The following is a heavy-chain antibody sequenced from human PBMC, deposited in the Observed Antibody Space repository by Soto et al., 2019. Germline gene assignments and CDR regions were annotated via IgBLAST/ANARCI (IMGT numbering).Heavy chain of an antibody. V-gene: IGHV1-3*05. CDR1: GYTFTTSV. Sequence: QVHLVQSGAEEKKPGASVKVSCKASGYTFTTSVHWVRQAPGQRLEWMGWINVGNGNTKYSQKFQGRLSFTRDTAATTAYMELSSLISEDTAVYYCARDQGGLRGGNDYWGQGTLVTVSS. CDR2: INVGNGNT. CDR3: ARDQGGLRGGNDY. J-gene: IGHJ4*02. D-gene: IGHD2-15*01.